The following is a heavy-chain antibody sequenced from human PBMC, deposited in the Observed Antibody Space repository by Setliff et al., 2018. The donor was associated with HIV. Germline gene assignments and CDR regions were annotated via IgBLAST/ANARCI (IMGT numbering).Heavy chain of an antibody. D-gene: IGHD6-19*01. CDR1: RDSISSSSDY. CDR3: ARRIAVANYYFDF. CDR2: IYSNGRT. V-gene: IGHV4-39*01. Sequence: LSLTCTVSRDSISSSSDYWGWIRQSPRKGLEWIGTIYSNGRTYYNPSLKSRVTMSLDTSKSQFSLKLRSVTATDTAVYYCARRIAVANYYFDFWGQGTLVTVS. J-gene: IGHJ4*02.